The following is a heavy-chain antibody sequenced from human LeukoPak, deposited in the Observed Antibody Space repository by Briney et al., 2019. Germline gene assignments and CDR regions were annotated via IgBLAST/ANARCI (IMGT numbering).Heavy chain of an antibody. V-gene: IGHV1-69*05. J-gene: IGHJ1*01. CDR2: IIPIFGTA. CDR3: ARVGVPAAISGFFQH. CDR1: GGTFSSYA. Sequence: SVKVSCKASGGTFSSYAISWVRQAPGQGLEWMGGIIPIFGTANYAQKFQDRVTITTDESTSTAYMELSSLRSEDTAVYYCARVGVPAAISGFFQHWGQGTLVTVSS. D-gene: IGHD2-2*02.